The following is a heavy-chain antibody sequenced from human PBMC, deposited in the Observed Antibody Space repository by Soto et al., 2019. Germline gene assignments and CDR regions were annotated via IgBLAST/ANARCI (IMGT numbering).Heavy chain of an antibody. CDR2: ISNNGGST. V-gene: IGHV3-64D*06. Sequence: GGSLRLSCSASGFIFSDYAMHWVRLTTGKGLELVSAISNNGGSTNDAPSVWGRFTISRDNSKNTVYLEMSSLRVEDTAIYYCVKDPSRGGWYGFFLHWGQGTVVTVSS. CDR3: VKDPSRGGWYGFFLH. D-gene: IGHD6-19*01. CDR1: GFIFSDYA. J-gene: IGHJ1*01.